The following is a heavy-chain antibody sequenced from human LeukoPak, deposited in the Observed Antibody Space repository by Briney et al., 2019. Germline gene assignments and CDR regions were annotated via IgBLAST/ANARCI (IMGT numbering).Heavy chain of an antibody. Sequence: GGSLRLSCAASGFTFSSYSMNWVHQAPGKGLEWVSSISSSSSYIYYADSVKGRFTISRDNAKNSLYLQMNSLRAEDTAVYYCARDSSELRFLEWLLHYNWFDPWGQGTLVTVSS. CDR1: GFTFSSYS. CDR3: ARDSSELRFLEWLLHYNWFDP. CDR2: ISSSSSYI. J-gene: IGHJ5*02. V-gene: IGHV3-21*01. D-gene: IGHD3-3*01.